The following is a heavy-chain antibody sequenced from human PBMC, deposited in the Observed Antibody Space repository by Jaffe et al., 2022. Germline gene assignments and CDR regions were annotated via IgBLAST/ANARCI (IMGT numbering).Heavy chain of an antibody. CDR3: ARDYDSSGYYYYFDY. D-gene: IGHD3-22*01. Sequence: QVQLQESGPGLVKPSQTLSLTCTVSGGSISSGSYYWSWIRQPAGKGLEWIGRIYTSGSTNYNPSLKSRVTISVDTSKNQFSLKLSSVTAADTAVYYCARDYDSSGYYYYFDYWGQGTLVTVSS. CDR2: IYTSGST. V-gene: IGHV4-61*02. J-gene: IGHJ4*02. CDR1: GGSISSGSYY.